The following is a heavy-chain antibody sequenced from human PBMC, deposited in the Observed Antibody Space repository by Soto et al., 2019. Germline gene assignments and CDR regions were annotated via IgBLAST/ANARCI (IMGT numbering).Heavy chain of an antibody. Sequence: GGSLRLFCAASGFTFSSYAMSWVRQAPGKGLEWVSYISGSGGPIYYADSVKGRFTISRDNAKNTLYLQMNSLRVEDTAVYYCSREPYCSSTTCYSGWGQGTLVTVS. CDR2: ISGSGGPI. CDR3: SREPYCSSTTCYSG. D-gene: IGHD2-2*01. J-gene: IGHJ4*02. V-gene: IGHV3-23*01. CDR1: GFTFSSYA.